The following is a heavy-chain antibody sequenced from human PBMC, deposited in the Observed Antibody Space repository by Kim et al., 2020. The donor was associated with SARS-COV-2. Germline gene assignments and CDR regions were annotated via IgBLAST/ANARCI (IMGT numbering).Heavy chain of an antibody. V-gene: IGHV3-23*01. CDR3: AKDKWGAAGNFDY. Sequence: SADAGRGRFTISRDNSNNTLYLKLNSLRAEDTAVYYCAKDKWGAAGNFDYWGQGTLVTVSS. D-gene: IGHD6-13*01. J-gene: IGHJ4*02.